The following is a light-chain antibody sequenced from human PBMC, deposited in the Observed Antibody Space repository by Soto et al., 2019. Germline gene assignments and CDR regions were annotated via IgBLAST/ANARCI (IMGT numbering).Light chain of an antibody. CDR3: QQYNSLWT. J-gene: IGKJ1*01. V-gene: IGKV2-28*01. CDR1: QSLLHSNGYNY. CDR2: DAS. Sequence: DIVMTQSPLSLPVTPGEPASISCSSIQSLLHSNGYNYLDWYQQKPGKAPKLLIYDASSLESGVPSRFSGSGSGTEFTLTISSLQPDDFATYYCQQYNSLWTFGQGTKVDIK.